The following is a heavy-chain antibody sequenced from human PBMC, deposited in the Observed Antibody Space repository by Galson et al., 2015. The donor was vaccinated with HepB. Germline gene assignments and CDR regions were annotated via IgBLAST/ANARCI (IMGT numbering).Heavy chain of an antibody. CDR1: GFTFSSYW. Sequence: SLRLSCAASGFTFSSYWMSWVRPAPGKGLEWVANIKQDGSEKYYVDSVKGRFTISRDNAKNSLYLQMNSLRAEDTAVYYCARLIYCGSTTCWYFDLWGRGTPVTVSS. CDR3: ARLIYCGSTTCWYFDL. V-gene: IGHV3-7*03. J-gene: IGHJ2*01. CDR2: IKQDGSEK. D-gene: IGHD2-2*01.